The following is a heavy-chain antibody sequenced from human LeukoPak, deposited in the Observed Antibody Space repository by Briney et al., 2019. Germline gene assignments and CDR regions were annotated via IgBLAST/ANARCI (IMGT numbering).Heavy chain of an antibody. D-gene: IGHD3-22*01. CDR2: IYYSGST. CDR3: ARQANSYYYDSSGYPHH. CDR1: GGSISSSSYY. Sequence: PSETLSLTCTVSGGSISSSSYYWGWIRQPPGTGLEWIGSIYYSGSTYYNPSLKSRVTISVDTSKNQFSLKLSSVTAADTAVYYCARQANSYYYDSSGYPHHWGQGTLVTVSS. J-gene: IGHJ5*02. V-gene: IGHV4-39*01.